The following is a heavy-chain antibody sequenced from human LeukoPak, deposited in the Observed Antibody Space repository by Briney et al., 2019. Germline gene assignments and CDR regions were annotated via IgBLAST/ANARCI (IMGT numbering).Heavy chain of an antibody. Sequence: KPSETLSLTCTVSGYSISSGYYWGWIRQPPGKGLEWIGSIYHSGSTYYNPSLKSRVTISVDTSKNQFSLKLSSVTAADTAVYYCARDQYYYDSSGYYLFDYWGQGTLVTVSS. D-gene: IGHD3-22*01. CDR2: IYHSGST. J-gene: IGHJ4*02. V-gene: IGHV4-38-2*02. CDR3: ARDQYYYDSSGYYLFDY. CDR1: GYSISSGYY.